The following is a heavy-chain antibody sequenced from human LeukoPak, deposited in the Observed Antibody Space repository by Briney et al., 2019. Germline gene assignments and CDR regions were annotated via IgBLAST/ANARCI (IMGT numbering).Heavy chain of an antibody. CDR3: AKDPAAGTGELLDY. Sequence: PGRSLRLSCAASGFTFSSYGMHWVRQAPGKGLEWVAVISYDGSNKYYADSVKGRFTISRDNSKNTLYLQMNSLRAEDTAVYYCAKDPAAGTGELLDYWGQGTLVTVSS. CDR2: ISYDGSNK. CDR1: GFTFSSYG. V-gene: IGHV3-30*18. J-gene: IGHJ4*02. D-gene: IGHD3-16*01.